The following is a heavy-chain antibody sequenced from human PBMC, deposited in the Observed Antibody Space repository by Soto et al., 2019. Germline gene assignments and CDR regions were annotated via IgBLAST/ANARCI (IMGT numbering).Heavy chain of an antibody. CDR3: MSWDSYLSAEQ. Sequence: GGSLRLSCAASGFTLSDSSINWVRQASGKGLEWVGRIGSKTENDVTVHAAAVKGRFTLARDDSKNTVYLQMGSLKAEDTAVYYCMSWDSYLSAEQWGQGALVTVSS. V-gene: IGHV3-73*01. CDR1: GFTLSDSS. J-gene: IGHJ4*02. D-gene: IGHD3-10*01. CDR2: IGSKTENDVT.